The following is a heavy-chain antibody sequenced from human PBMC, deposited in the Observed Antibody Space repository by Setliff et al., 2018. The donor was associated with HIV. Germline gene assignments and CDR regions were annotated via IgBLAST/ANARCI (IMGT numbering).Heavy chain of an antibody. D-gene: IGHD3-22*01. CDR2: INPNSDDT. CDR3: ARGADYYDSSGYRGGGLYYMDV. J-gene: IGHJ6*03. Sequence: ASVKVSCKASGYTFTGYYIHWVRQAPGQGLEWMGWINPNSDDTIYAQKFQGRVTMTRDTSISTAYMELSRLRSDDTAVYYCARGADYYDSSGYRGGGLYYMDVWGKGTTVTVSS. V-gene: IGHV1-2*02. CDR1: GYTFTGYY.